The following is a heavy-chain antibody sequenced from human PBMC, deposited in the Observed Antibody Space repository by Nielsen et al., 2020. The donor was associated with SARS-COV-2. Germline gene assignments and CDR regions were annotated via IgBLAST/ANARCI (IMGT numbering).Heavy chain of an antibody. CDR1: GYTFTGYY. V-gene: IGHV1-2*06. D-gene: IGHD1-26*01. Sequence: ASVKVSCKASGYTFTGYYMHWVRQAPGQGLEWMGRINPNSGGTNYAQKFQGRVTMTRDTSISTAYMELSSLRSEDTAVYYCATGRGWELRVYYFDYWGQGTLVTVSS. CDR2: INPNSGGT. CDR3: ATGRGWELRVYYFDY. J-gene: IGHJ4*02.